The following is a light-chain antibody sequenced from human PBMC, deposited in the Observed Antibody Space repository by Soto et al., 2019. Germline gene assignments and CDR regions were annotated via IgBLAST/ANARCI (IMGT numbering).Light chain of an antibody. CDR1: QSVSSN. CDR2: GAS. Sequence: EIVMTQSPATLSVSPGERATLSCRASQSVSSNLAWSQQKPGQAPRLLIYGASTRATGIPARFSGSGYGAELTLTIRCLKSDDFAVDYCQEYNNWSEFGHGTKVEIK. CDR3: QEYNNWSE. J-gene: IGKJ1*01. V-gene: IGKV3-15*01.